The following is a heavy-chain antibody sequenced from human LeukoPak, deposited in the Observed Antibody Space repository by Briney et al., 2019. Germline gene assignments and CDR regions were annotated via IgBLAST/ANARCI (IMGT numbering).Heavy chain of an antibody. V-gene: IGHV3-7*01. CDR3: ASGRQLGY. J-gene: IGHJ4*02. Sequence: PPGGSLSLSCAASGFTFSNYWMSWVRQAPGKGLEWVANIKEDGSEKYYVDSVKGRFTISRDNARNSLYLQMNSLGAEDTAVYYCASGRQLGYWGQGTLVTVSS. D-gene: IGHD6-13*01. CDR2: IKEDGSEK. CDR1: GFTFSNYW.